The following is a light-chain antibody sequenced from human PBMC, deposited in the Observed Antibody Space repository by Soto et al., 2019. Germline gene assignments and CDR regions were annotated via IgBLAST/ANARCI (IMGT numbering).Light chain of an antibody. J-gene: IGKJ3*01. CDR3: QQYGSSRLFT. Sequence: DIQMTQSPSTLSASVGDRVTITCRASQSISSWLAWYQQKPGKAPKLLIYDASSLESGVPSRFSGSGSVTEFTLTISSLQPDDFATYYCQQYGSSRLFTFGPGTKVDIK. V-gene: IGKV1-5*01. CDR2: DAS. CDR1: QSISSW.